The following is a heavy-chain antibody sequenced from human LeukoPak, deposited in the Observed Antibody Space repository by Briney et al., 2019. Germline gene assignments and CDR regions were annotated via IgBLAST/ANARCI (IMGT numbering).Heavy chain of an antibody. CDR2: ISSSGSTI. V-gene: IGHV3-48*03. J-gene: IGHJ4*02. Sequence: PGGSLRLSCAASGFTFSSYEMNWVRQAPGKGLEWVSFISSSGSTIYYADSVKGRFTISRDNAKNSLYLQMNSLRAEDTAVYYCASLSGYYSWVDYWGQGTLVTVSS. CDR3: ASLSGYYSWVDY. D-gene: IGHD3-22*01. CDR1: GFTFSSYE.